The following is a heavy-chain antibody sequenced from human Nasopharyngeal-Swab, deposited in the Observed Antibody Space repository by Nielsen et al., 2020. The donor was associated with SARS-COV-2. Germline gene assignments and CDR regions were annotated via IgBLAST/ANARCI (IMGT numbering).Heavy chain of an antibody. CDR2: INNDGSST. Sequence: GGSLRLSCAASGFTFSNYWMHWVRQAPGKGLVWVSRINNDGSSTTDADSVKGRFTISRDNAKNTVYLQMNSLRAEDTAVYYCTREVMRTHDYWGQGTLVTVSS. V-gene: IGHV3-74*03. CDR1: GFTFSNYW. D-gene: IGHD2-21*01. J-gene: IGHJ4*02. CDR3: TREVMRTHDY.